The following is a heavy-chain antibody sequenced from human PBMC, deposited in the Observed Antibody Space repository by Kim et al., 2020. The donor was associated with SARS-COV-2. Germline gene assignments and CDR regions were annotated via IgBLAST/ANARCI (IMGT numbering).Heavy chain of an antibody. J-gene: IGHJ2*01. CDR3: AKGVPQGYYGSGYFDL. V-gene: IGHV3-23*01. Sequence: GGSLRLSCAASGFTFSSYAMSWVRQAPGKGLEWVSAISGSGGSTYYADSVKGRFTISRDNSKNTLYLQMNSLRAEDTAVYYCAKGVPQGYYGSGYFDLWGRGTLVTVSS. D-gene: IGHD3-10*01. CDR2: ISGSGGST. CDR1: GFTFSSYA.